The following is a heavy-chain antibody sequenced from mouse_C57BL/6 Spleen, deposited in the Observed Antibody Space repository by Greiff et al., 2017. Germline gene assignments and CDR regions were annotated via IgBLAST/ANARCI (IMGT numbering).Heavy chain of an antibody. CDR3: ARGGNYVGYAMDY. CDR1: GYTFTSYW. V-gene: IGHV1-52*01. Sequence: VQLQQPGAELVRPGSSVKLSCKASGYTFTSYWMHWVKQRPIQGLEWIGNIDPSDSETHYNQKFKDKATLTVDKSSSTAYMQLSSLTSEDSAVYYCARGGNYVGYAMDYWGQGTSVTVSS. D-gene: IGHD2-1*01. CDR2: IDPSDSET. J-gene: IGHJ4*01.